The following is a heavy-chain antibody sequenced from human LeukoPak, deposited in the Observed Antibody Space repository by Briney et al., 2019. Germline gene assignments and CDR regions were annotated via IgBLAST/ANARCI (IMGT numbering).Heavy chain of an antibody. Sequence: ASVKVSCKASGYTFSGYYMHWVRPAPGQGLEWMGWINPNSGGTNYAQKFQSRVTMTRDTSITTAYMELTRLRSDDTAVYYCARNLKPYYFDYRGQGTLVTVSS. J-gene: IGHJ4*02. CDR2: INPNSGGT. V-gene: IGHV1-2*02. CDR3: ARNLKPYYFDY. CDR1: GYTFSGYY.